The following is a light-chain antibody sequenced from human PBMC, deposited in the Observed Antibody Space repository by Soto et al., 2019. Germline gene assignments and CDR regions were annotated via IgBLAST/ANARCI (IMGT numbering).Light chain of an antibody. V-gene: IGLV6-57*01. Sequence: NFMLTQPHSVSESPGKTVIISCTRSSGSIASKYVQWYQQRPGSSPTTVIYEDNQRPSGVPDRFSGSIDSSSNSASLTISRLETEDVADYCCQSYDATNQVFGGGTKLTVL. J-gene: IGLJ3*02. CDR1: SGSIASKY. CDR2: EDN. CDR3: QSYDATNQV.